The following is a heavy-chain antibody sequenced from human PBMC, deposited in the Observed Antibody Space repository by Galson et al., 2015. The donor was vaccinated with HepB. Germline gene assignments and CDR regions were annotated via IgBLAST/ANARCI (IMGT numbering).Heavy chain of an antibody. CDR3: ARDPLWDLIAVAGYYYGMDV. Sequence: SVKVSCKASGYTFTSYGISWVRQAPGQGLEWMGWISAYNGNTNYAQKLQGRVTMTTDTSTSTAYMELRSLRSDDTAVYYCARDPLWDLIAVAGYYYGMDVWGQGTTVTVSS. J-gene: IGHJ6*02. V-gene: IGHV1-18*01. CDR1: GYTFTSYG. CDR2: ISAYNGNT. D-gene: IGHD6-19*01.